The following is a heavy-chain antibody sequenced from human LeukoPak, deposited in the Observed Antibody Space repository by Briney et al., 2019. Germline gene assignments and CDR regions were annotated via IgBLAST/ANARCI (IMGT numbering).Heavy chain of an antibody. CDR2: IYYSEST. J-gene: IGHJ4*02. D-gene: IGHD1-26*01. V-gene: IGHV4-30-4*08. CDR3: ARDWGDRVGAGGYFDY. CDR1: GGSISSGDYY. Sequence: SQTLSLNCNVSGGSISSGDYYWSWIRQPPGKGLGWIGYIYYSESTYYNPSLKTRVTISVDTSKNQFSLKLSSVTAAYTAVYYCARDWGDRVGAGGYFDYWGQGTLVTFSS.